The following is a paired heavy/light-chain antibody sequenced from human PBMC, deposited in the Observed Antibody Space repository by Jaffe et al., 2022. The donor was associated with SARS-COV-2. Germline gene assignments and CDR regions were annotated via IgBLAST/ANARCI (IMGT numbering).Light chain of an antibody. J-gene: IGLJ3*02. V-gene: IGLV1-44*01. Sequence: QSVLTQPPSASGTPGQRVTISCSGSSSNIGSNTVNWYQQLPGTAPKLLIYSNNQRPSGVPDRFSGSKSGTSASLAISGLQSEDEADYYCAAWDDSSWVFGGGTKLTVL. CDR2: SNN. CDR3: AAWDDSSWV. CDR1: SSNIGSNT.
Heavy chain of an antibody. CDR3: ARDRRVVYYDFWSGYYPGARAFDI. CDR2: ISAYNGNT. V-gene: IGHV1-18*01. J-gene: IGHJ3*02. D-gene: IGHD3-3*01. Sequence: QVQLVQSGAEVKKPGASVKVSCKASGYTFTSYGISWVRQAPGQGLEWMGWISAYNGNTNYAQKLQGRVTMTTDTSTSTAYMELRSLRSDDTAVYYCARDRRVVYYDFWSGYYPGARAFDIWGQGTMVTVSS. CDR1: GYTFTSYG.